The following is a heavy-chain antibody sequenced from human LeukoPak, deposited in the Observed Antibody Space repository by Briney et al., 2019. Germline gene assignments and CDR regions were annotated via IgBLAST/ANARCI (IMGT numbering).Heavy chain of an antibody. V-gene: IGHV3-7*03. CDR1: GFTFGTYW. Sequence: GGSLRLSCAASGFTFGTYWMTWVRQAPGKGLEWVANIKQDGGTKNYVDSVKGRFTISRDNSKNTLYLQMNSLRAEDTAVYYCARDRIPVAREAFDIWGQGTMVTVSS. CDR3: ARDRIPVAREAFDI. J-gene: IGHJ3*02. D-gene: IGHD6-19*01. CDR2: IKQDGGTK.